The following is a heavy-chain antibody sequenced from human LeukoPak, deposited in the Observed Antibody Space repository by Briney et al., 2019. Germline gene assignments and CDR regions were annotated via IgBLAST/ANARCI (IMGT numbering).Heavy chain of an antibody. CDR3: ARVGTYYDFWSGYFDY. CDR1: GYTFTSYG. J-gene: IGHJ4*02. CDR2: ISAYNGNT. V-gene: IGHV1-18*01. D-gene: IGHD3-3*01. Sequence: ASVKVSCKASGYTFTSYGISWARQAPGQGLEWMGWISAYNGNTNYAQKLQGRVTMTTDTSTSTAYMELRSLRSDDTAVYYCARVGTYYDFWSGYFDYWGQGTLVTVSS.